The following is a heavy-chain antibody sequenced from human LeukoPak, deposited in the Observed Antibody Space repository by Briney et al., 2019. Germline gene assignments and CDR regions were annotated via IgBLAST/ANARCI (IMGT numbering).Heavy chain of an antibody. CDR3: ARHGQSTVLSHLDS. CDR1: GGSISSYY. V-gene: IGHV4-59*08. J-gene: IGHJ4*02. D-gene: IGHD5/OR15-5a*01. Sequence: SESLSLTCTVSGGSISSYYWSWIRQPPGKGLEWVGLIYNSGSTTYNPSLKSRVAISVDTSKNHFSLKLSSVTAADTAVYYCARHGQSTVLSHLDSWGQGTLVTVSS. CDR2: IYNSGST.